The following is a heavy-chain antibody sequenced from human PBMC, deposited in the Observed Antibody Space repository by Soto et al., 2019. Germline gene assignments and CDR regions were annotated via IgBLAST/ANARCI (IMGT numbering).Heavy chain of an antibody. V-gene: IGHV1-8*01. J-gene: IGHJ3*02. CDR3: ARVGCSGGSCYYDAFDI. Sequence: ASVKVSCKASGYTFTSYDINWVRQATGQGLEWMGWMNPNSGNTGYAQKFQGRVTMTRNTSISTAYMELSSLRSEDTAVYYCARVGCSGGSCYYDAFDIWGQGTMVTVSS. D-gene: IGHD2-15*01. CDR1: GYTFTSYD. CDR2: MNPNSGNT.